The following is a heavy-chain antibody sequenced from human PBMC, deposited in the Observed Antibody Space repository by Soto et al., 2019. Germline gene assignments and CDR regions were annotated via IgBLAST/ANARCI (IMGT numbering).Heavy chain of an antibody. CDR3: AKGGSSSGYFDY. CDR1: GFTFSSYA. J-gene: IGHJ4*02. D-gene: IGHD6-6*01. V-gene: IGHV3-23*01. CDR2: ISGSGGST. Sequence: GGSLRHSCAASGFTFSSYAMCWFRQAPGKGLEWVSAISGSGGSTYYADSVKGRFTISRDNSKNTLYLQMNSLRAEDTAVYYCAKGGSSSGYFDYWGQGTLVTVS.